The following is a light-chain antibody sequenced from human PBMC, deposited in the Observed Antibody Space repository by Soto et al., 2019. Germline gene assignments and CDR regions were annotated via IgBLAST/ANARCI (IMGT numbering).Light chain of an antibody. CDR3: SSYTPNNRAV. CDR2: DVT. Sequence: QSVLTQPASVSGSPGQSIAISCTGTSSDVGGYNYVSWYQQHPGKAPKLLIYDVTGRPSGVSNRFSGSKSGNTASLTISGLQAEDEADYYCSSYTPNNRAVFGGGTQLTVL. J-gene: IGLJ7*01. CDR1: SSDVGGYNY. V-gene: IGLV2-14*03.